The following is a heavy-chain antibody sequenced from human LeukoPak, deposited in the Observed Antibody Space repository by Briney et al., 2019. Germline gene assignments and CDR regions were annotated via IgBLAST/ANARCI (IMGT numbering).Heavy chain of an antibody. D-gene: IGHD2-15*01. CDR2: IYFSGTT. CDR3: ARLFCSDGICHGFDY. CDR1: GDSISSSSYY. J-gene: IGHJ4*02. Sequence: SETLSLTCTVSGDSISSSSYYWGWIRQPPGEGLEWIGSIYFSGTTYYSPSFKSRVTISIDTSKNHFSLKLTSMTAADTAVYYCARLFCSDGICHGFDYWGQGTLVTVP. V-gene: IGHV4-39*07.